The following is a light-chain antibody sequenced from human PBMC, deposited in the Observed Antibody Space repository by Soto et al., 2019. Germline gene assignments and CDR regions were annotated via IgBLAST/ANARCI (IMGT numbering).Light chain of an antibody. J-gene: IGLJ2*01. Sequence: QSVLIQPPSVSGAPGQTVTISCSGSSSNIGDNAVTWYQQVPGKAPRLLIYYDDLLPSGVSDRFSGSKSGTSASLAISGLQPEDEADYYGAARDDRLNGRVFGGGTKLTVL. CDR1: SSNIGDNA. CDR2: YDD. V-gene: IGLV1-36*01. CDR3: AARDDRLNGRV.